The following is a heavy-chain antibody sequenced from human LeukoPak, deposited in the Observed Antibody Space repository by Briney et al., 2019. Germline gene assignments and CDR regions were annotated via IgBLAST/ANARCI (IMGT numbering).Heavy chain of an antibody. CDR3: ARRYSGYGNAFDI. J-gene: IGHJ3*02. D-gene: IGHD5-12*01. CDR2: IYSSGST. V-gene: IGHV4-59*08. Sequence: SETLSLTCTVSGGAISSYYWSWIRQPPGKGLEWIGYIYSSGSTNYSPSLKSRVTISVDTSKNQFSLKLYSVTAADTAVYYCARRYSGYGNAFDIWGQGTMVTVSS. CDR1: GGAISSYY.